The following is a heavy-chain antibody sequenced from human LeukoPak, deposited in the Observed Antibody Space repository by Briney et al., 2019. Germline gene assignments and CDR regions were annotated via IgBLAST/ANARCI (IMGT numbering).Heavy chain of an antibody. D-gene: IGHD3-22*01. V-gene: IGHV1-69*05. CDR2: VIPIFGTA. CDR3: AREEDSDSSGYYSPFDY. J-gene: IGHJ4*02. Sequence: SVKVSCKASGGTFSSYAISWVRQAPGQGLEWMGGVIPIFGTANYAQKFQGRVTMTRDTSTSTVYMELSSLRSEDTAVYYCAREEDSDSSGYYSPFDYWGQGTLVTVSS. CDR1: GGTFSSYA.